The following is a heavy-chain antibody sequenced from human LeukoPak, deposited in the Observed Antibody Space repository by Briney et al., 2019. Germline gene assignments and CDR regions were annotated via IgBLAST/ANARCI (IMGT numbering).Heavy chain of an antibody. Sequence: PGGSLRLSCAASGFSFSSYGMHWVREAPGKGLEWVAFIRYDGSNKYYADSVKGRFTISRDDAKNSLYLQMNSLRTEDTAVYYCAKDLRFLGMFDPWGQGTLVTVSS. D-gene: IGHD3-3*01. V-gene: IGHV3-30*02. J-gene: IGHJ5*02. CDR3: AKDLRFLGMFDP. CDR1: GFSFSSYG. CDR2: IRYDGSNK.